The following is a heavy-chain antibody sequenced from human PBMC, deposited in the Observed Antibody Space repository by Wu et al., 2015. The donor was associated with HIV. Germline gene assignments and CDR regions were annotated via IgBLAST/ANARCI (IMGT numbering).Heavy chain of an antibody. J-gene: IGHJ4*02. CDR3: ARAGPLVRGVIVVPYFDF. CDR1: GASFSGYY. D-gene: IGHD3-10*01. CDR2: INHHGYT. V-gene: IGHV4-34*01. Sequence: QVQLKQWGARLLRPSETLSLTCAVYGASFSGYYWNWIRQSPGKGLEWIREINHHGYTNSNPSLESRVTISTDTSKKQFSLKLTSVTAADTAFYFCARAGPLVRGVIVVPYFDFWDQGMLVTVSS.